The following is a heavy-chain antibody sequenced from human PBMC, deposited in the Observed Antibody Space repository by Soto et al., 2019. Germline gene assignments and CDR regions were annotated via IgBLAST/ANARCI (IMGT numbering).Heavy chain of an antibody. CDR2: IYTSGST. V-gene: IGHV4-4*07. Sequence: SLTCTVSGGSISSYYWSWIRQPPGKGLEWIGRIYTSGSTNYNPSLKSRVTLSVDTSKNQFSLKLISVTAADTAVYYCARDLKFGQADYWGQGSQVTVSS. J-gene: IGHJ4*02. CDR1: GGSISSYY. CDR3: ARDLKFGQADY. D-gene: IGHD3-10*01.